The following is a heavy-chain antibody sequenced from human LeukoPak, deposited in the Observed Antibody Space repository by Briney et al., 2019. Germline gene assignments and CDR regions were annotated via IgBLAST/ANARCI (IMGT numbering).Heavy chain of an antibody. CDR2: INSDGSST. CDR1: GFTFSRHW. D-gene: IGHD5-12*01. CDR3: KSGIVATIGDY. Sequence: GGSLRLSCAASGFTFSRHWMHWVRQAPGKGLVWVSRINSDGSSTSYADSVKDRFTISRDNAKNTLYLQMNSLRAEDTAVYYCKSGIVATIGDYWGQGTLVTASS. V-gene: IGHV3-74*01. J-gene: IGHJ4*02.